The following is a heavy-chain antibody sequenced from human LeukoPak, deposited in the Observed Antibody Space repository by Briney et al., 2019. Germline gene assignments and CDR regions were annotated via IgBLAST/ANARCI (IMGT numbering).Heavy chain of an antibody. J-gene: IGHJ5*02. CDR1: GFTFSTYS. D-gene: IGHD3-16*01. CDR2: ISSSSRHI. CDR3: ARGVGLGGWFDP. V-gene: IGHV3-21*01. Sequence: GGSLRLSCAASGFTFSTYSMNWVRQAPGKGLEWVSSISSSSRHIYYADSVKGRFTISRDNAKNSLYLQMNSLRVEDTAVYYCARGVGLGGWFDPWGQGTLVTVSS.